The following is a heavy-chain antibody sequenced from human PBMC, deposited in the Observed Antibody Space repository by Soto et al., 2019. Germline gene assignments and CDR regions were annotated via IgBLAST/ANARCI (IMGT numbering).Heavy chain of an antibody. Sequence: QVQLVESGGGLVKPGGSLRLSCAASGFTFSDYYMSWIRQAPGKGLEWVSYISSSSSYTNYADSVKGRFTISRDNAKNSLYPQMNSLRAEDTAVYYCARIRGYSYGPYYYYYGMDVWGQGTTVTVSS. V-gene: IGHV3-11*06. J-gene: IGHJ6*02. CDR1: GFTFSDYY. D-gene: IGHD5-18*01. CDR3: ARIRGYSYGPYYYYYGMDV. CDR2: ISSSSSYT.